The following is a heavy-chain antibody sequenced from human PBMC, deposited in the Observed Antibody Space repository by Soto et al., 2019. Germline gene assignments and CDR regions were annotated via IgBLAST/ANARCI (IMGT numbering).Heavy chain of an antibody. CDR3: ARAEMVYAISGAVDV. Sequence: SETLSLTCNVSGGSISGYYWSWIRQPPGKGLEWIGYIYYSGTTNYNPSLKSRVTISVDTSKNQFSLKLSSVTAADTAVYYCARAEMVYAISGAVDVWGQGTMVTVSS. D-gene: IGHD2-8*01. CDR2: IYYSGTT. CDR1: GGSISGYY. J-gene: IGHJ3*01. V-gene: IGHV4-59*01.